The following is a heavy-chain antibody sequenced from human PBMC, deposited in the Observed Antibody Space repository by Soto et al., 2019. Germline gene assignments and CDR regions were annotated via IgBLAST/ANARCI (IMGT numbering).Heavy chain of an antibody. V-gene: IGHV3-7*01. D-gene: IGHD6-19*01. Sequence: PGGSLRLSCAASGFTFSSYWMSWVRQAPGKGLEWVANIKQDGSEKYYVDSVKGRFTISRDNAKNSLYLQMNSLRAEDTAVYYCARWGQFYIAVAGTGGNYGMDVWGQGTTVTVSS. J-gene: IGHJ6*02. CDR1: GFTFSSYW. CDR2: IKQDGSEK. CDR3: ARWGQFYIAVAGTGGNYGMDV.